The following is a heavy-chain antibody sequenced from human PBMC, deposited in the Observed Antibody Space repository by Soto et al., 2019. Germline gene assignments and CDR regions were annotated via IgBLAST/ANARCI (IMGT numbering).Heavy chain of an antibody. D-gene: IGHD5-12*01. Sequence: QVQLVQSGAEVKKPGSSVTVSCKASGGTFSSYTISWVRQAPGQGLEWMGGIIPIFGTENYAQKFQGRVTITADESTRTLYNELGSIRAEETALSYRAGGIQRRLHLSYVHLWGRGTLVTVSS. CDR3: AGGIQRRLHLSYVHL. V-gene: IGHV1-69*12. CDR2: IIPIFGTE. J-gene: IGHJ2*01. CDR1: GGTFSSYT.